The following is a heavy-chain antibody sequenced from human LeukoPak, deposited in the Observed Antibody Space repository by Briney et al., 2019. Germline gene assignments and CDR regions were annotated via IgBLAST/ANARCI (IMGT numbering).Heavy chain of an antibody. CDR1: GGSFSGYY. J-gene: IGHJ3*02. D-gene: IGHD3-9*01. Sequence: PSETLSLTCAVYGGSFSGYYWSWIRQPPGKGLEWIGEINHSGSTNYNPSLKSRVTISVDTSKNQFSLKLSSVTAADTAVYYCARDFTPLWYDILTGYPDGDAFDIWGQGTMVTVSS. V-gene: IGHV4-34*01. CDR2: INHSGST. CDR3: ARDFTPLWYDILTGYPDGDAFDI.